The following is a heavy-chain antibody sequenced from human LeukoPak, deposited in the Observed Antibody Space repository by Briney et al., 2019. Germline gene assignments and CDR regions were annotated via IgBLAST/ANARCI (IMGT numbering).Heavy chain of an antibody. CDR3: ARDNLRGIAAAGIGWFDP. Sequence: PSETLSLTCTVSGGSISSSSYYWGWIRQPPGKGLEWIGSIYYSGSTYYNPSLKSRVTISVDTSKNQFSLKLSSVTAADTAVYYCARDNLRGIAAAGIGWFDPWGQGTLVTVSS. J-gene: IGHJ5*02. V-gene: IGHV4-39*07. CDR2: IYYSGST. CDR1: GGSISSSSYY. D-gene: IGHD6-13*01.